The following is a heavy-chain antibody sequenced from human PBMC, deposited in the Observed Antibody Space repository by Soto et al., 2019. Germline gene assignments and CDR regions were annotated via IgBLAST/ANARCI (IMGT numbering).Heavy chain of an antibody. V-gene: IGHV3-33*01. Sequence: VSLVESGGGAVQRGRSLRVSCAASGFIFSSYGMHWVRQAPGKGLEWVAFINYDGSNKFYGDAVKGRFTISRDNSKNIVHLQMNNLRGEDTAVYYCARCKQKVMHCGLDVWGHGATVTVSS. CDR1: GFIFSSYG. CDR3: ARCKQKVMHCGLDV. J-gene: IGHJ6*02. CDR2: INYDGSNK. D-gene: IGHD2-21*01.